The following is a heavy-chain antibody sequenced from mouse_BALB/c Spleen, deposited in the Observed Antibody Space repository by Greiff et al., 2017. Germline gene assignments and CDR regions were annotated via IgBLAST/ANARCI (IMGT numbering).Heavy chain of an antibody. D-gene: IGHD2-4*01. CDR3: ARGGSTMITSWFAY. J-gene: IGHJ3*01. CDR2: ISYDGSN. Sequence: VQLKESGPGLVKPSQSLSLTCSVTGYSFTSGYYWNCIRQFPGNKLEWVGYISYDGSNNYNPSLKNRITITRDTSKNQFFLKLNSVTTEDTATYYCARGGSTMITSWFAYWGQGTLVTVSA. CDR1: GYSFTSGYY. V-gene: IGHV3-6*02.